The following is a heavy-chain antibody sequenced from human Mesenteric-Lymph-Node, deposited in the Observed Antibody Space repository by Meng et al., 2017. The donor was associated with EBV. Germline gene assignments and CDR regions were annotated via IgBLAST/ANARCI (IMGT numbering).Heavy chain of an antibody. Sequence: QVQLVQSGAGVKNPWASVKVSCKASGYSFSSYGISWVRQAPGQGLEWMGWISAYNGNINYAQKFQGRVTMTTDTSTSTAYMELRSLRSDDTAVYYCATDTGRVINNLFDPWGQGTLVTVSS. CDR3: ATDTGRVINNLFDP. D-gene: IGHD3-22*01. J-gene: IGHJ5*02. CDR2: ISAYNGNI. V-gene: IGHV1-18*01. CDR1: GYSFSSYG.